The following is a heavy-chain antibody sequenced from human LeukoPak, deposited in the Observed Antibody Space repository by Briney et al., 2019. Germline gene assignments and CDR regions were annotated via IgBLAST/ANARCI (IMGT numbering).Heavy chain of an antibody. V-gene: IGHV5-51*01. D-gene: IGHD5-12*01. J-gene: IGHJ4*02. CDR3: ARHFWGRYSGSDY. Sequence: GESLKISCKGSGYSFTNYWIGWVRQMPGKGLEWVGIIYPDDSDTRYSPSFQGQVTISAGKSISTAYLQWSSLKASDTAMYYCARHFWGRYSGSDYWGQGTLVTVSS. CDR1: GYSFTNYW. CDR2: IYPDDSDT.